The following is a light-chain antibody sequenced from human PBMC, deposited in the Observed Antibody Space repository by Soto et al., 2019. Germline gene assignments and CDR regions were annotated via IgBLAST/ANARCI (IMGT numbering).Light chain of an antibody. V-gene: IGKV1-12*01. Sequence: DIQMTQAPSSVSASVGDRVTITCRASQGISNWLAWYQQKAGQAPKRLIYAASGLHSGVPARCSGRRSRTHFTITISSLSPEDYATHFCQQSDSFPHTFGRWTKLEI. CDR1: QGISNW. CDR3: QQSDSFPHT. J-gene: IGKJ2*01. CDR2: AAS.